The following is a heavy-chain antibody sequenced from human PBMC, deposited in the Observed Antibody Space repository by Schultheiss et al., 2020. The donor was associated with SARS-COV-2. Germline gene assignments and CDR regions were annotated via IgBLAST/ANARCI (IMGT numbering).Heavy chain of an antibody. D-gene: IGHD3-22*01. CDR2: ISDSGSTI. CDR1: GFTFSSYG. J-gene: IGHJ4*02. V-gene: IGHV3-48*04. CDR3: ARGQSGYYYGVYFDY. Sequence: GGSLRLSCAASGFTFSSYGMHWVRQAPGKGLEWVSYISDSGSTINYADSVKGRFTISRDNAKNSLYLQMNSLRAEDTAVYYCARGQSGYYYGVYFDYWGQGTLVTVSS.